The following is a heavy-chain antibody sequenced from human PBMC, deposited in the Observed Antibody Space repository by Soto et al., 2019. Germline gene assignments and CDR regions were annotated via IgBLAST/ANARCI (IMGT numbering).Heavy chain of an antibody. V-gene: IGHV3-21*01. CDR1: GFTFSSYS. CDR2: ISSSSSYI. J-gene: IGHJ3*02. Sequence: PGGSLRLSCAASGFTFSSYSMNWVRQAPGKGLEWVSSISSSSSYIYYADSVKGRFTISRDNAKNSLYLQMNSLRAEDTAVYYCARDFQLRYFDWVPPAFDIWGEGTMVTVSS. D-gene: IGHD3-9*01. CDR3: ARDFQLRYFDWVPPAFDI.